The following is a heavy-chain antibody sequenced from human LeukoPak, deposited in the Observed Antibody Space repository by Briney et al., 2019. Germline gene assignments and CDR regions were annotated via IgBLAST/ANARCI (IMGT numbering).Heavy chain of an antibody. CDR2: ISGNGDIT. J-gene: IGHJ4*02. D-gene: IGHD1-26*01. Sequence: GGSLRLSCAASGFTYSSYAMTWVRQAPGKGLEWVSGISGNGDITYYADSVKGRVTISRDNSKNTLYLQMNSLRAEDTAVYYCAKDLLFSITYYGGVAYWGQGTLVTVSS. CDR3: AKDLLFSITYYGGVAY. V-gene: IGHV3-23*01. CDR1: GFTYSSYA.